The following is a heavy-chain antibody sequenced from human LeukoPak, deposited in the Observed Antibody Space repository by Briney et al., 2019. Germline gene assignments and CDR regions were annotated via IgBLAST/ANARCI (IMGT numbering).Heavy chain of an antibody. CDR2: IKQDGGEK. D-gene: IGHD1-26*01. V-gene: IGHV3-7*01. Sequence: PGGSLRLSCVASGFAFSSYWMSWVRQAPGKGLEWVANIKQDGGEKYYVDSVKGRLTISRDNAKNSLFLQMNSLRVEDTAVYYCARLGGSYYTYWGQGTLVTVSS. CDR1: GFAFSSYW. J-gene: IGHJ4*02. CDR3: ARLGGSYYTY.